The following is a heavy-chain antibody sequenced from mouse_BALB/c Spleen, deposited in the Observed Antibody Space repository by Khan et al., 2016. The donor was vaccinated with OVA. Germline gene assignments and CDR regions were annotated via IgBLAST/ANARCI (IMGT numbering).Heavy chain of an antibody. CDR2: ISYSGST. CDR3: AGGRTY. Sequence: EVQLQESGPGLVKPSQSLSLTCTVTGYSITSDYAWNWIRQFPVNKLEWMGYISYSGSTSYTPSLKSRISITRDTSKNQFFLQLNSVTTEDTATYFCAGGRTYWGQGTLVTVSA. D-gene: IGHD3-3*01. CDR1: GYSITSDYA. V-gene: IGHV3-2*02. J-gene: IGHJ3*01.